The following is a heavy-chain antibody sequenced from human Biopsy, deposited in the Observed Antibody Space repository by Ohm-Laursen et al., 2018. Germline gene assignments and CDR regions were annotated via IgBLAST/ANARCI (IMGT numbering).Heavy chain of an antibody. CDR2: ITWNSGSI. D-gene: IGHD2-21*02. CDR3: AKDLGQVTAAIGY. V-gene: IGHV3-9*01. Sequence: SLRLSCAASGFTFDDYAMHWVRQAPGKGLEWVSGITWNSGSIGYADSVKGRFSIFRDNAKHSLYLQMNSLRSEDTALYYCAKDLGQVTAAIGYWGQGTLVTVSS. CDR1: GFTFDDYA. J-gene: IGHJ4*02.